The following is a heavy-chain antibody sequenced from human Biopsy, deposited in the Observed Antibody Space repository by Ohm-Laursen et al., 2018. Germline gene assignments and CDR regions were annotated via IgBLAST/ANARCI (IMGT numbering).Heavy chain of an antibody. D-gene: IGHD4-23*01. CDR1: GGSVSSGGFY. V-gene: IGHV4-31*01. CDR3: ARRPYGGTRYWYFDL. Sequence: TLSLTWTVSGGSVSSGGFYWSWIRQHPGKGLAWIGYIYYSGTTYYNPSLKSLVAISVDTSKNQFSLKLNSVTAADTAVYYCARRPYGGTRYWYFDLWGRGTLVTVSS. CDR2: IYYSGTT. J-gene: IGHJ2*01.